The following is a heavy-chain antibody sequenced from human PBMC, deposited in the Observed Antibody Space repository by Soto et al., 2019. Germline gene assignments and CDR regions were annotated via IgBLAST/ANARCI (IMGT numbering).Heavy chain of an antibody. J-gene: IGHJ4*02. CDR1: GYTFASYG. CDR2: INVYNGNT. Sequence: ASVKVSCKSSGYTFASYGSRWVRQAPGQGLEWMGWINVYNGNTNYAQKLQGRVTMTTDTSTSTAYMELRSLRSDDTAVYYCARDGSWQNYFDYWGQGTLVTVSS. V-gene: IGHV1-18*01. CDR3: ARDGSWQNYFDY.